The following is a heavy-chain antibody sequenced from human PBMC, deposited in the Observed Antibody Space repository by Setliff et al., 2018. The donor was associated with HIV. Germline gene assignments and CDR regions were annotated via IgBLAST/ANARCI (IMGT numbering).Heavy chain of an antibody. D-gene: IGHD3-16*01. CDR1: GGSISSSTYY. Sequence: SETLSLTCSVSGGSISSSTYYWGWIRQPPGKGLEWIGDIFYTGSTYYNPSLKSRVAISIDTSENRFSLRLNSVTAADTAVYYCARRIGAGNFDYWGQGMLVTVSS. J-gene: IGHJ4*02. CDR3: ARRIGAGNFDY. V-gene: IGHV4-39*01. CDR2: IFYTGST.